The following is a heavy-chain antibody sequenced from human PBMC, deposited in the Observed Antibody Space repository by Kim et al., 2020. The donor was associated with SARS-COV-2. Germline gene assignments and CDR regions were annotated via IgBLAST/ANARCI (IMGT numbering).Heavy chain of an antibody. Sequence: SETLSLTCTVSGGSISSSSYYWGWIRQPPGKGLEWIGSIYYSGSTYYNPSLKSRVTISVDTSKNQFSLKLSSVTAADTAVYYCATGSYYYDSSGYYLNWFDPWGQGTLVTVSS. CDR3: ATGSYYYDSSGYYLNWFDP. D-gene: IGHD3-22*01. V-gene: IGHV4-39*01. J-gene: IGHJ5*02. CDR2: IYYSGST. CDR1: GGSISSSSYY.